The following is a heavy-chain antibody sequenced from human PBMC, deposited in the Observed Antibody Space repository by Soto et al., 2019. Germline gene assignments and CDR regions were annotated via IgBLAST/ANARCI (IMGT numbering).Heavy chain of an antibody. V-gene: IGHV4-59*08. CDR3: ARLYGVYSGYEILDY. CDR1: GGSISSYY. Sequence: PSETLSLTCTVSGGSISSYYWSWIRQPPGKGLEWIGYIYYSGSTNYNPSLKSRVTISVDTSKNQFSLKLSSVTAADTAVYYCARLYGVYSGYEILDYWGQGTLVTSPQ. D-gene: IGHD5-12*01. CDR2: IYYSGST. J-gene: IGHJ4*02.